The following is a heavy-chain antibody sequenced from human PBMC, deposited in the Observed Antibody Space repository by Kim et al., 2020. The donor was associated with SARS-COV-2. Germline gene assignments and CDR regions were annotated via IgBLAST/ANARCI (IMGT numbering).Heavy chain of an antibody. D-gene: IGHD6-19*01. CDR1: GFTFDDYT. J-gene: IGHJ4*02. Sequence: GGSLRLSCAASGFTFDDYTMHWVRQAPGKGLEWVSLISWDGGSTYYADSVKGRFTISRDNSKNSLYLQMNSLRTEDTALYYCAKDFTRGYSSGWRQVGYYFDYWGQGTLVTVSS. V-gene: IGHV3-43*01. CDR2: ISWDGGST. CDR3: AKDFTRGYSSGWRQVGYYFDY.